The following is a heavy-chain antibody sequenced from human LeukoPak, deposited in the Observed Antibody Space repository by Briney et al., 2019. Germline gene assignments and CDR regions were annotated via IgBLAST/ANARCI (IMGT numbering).Heavy chain of an antibody. D-gene: IGHD6-13*01. Sequence: ASVKVSCKASGYTFTSYGISWVRQAPGQGLEWMGWISAYNGNTNYAQKLQGRVTMTTDTSTSTAYMELRSLRSDDTAVYYCARGRQQHATDYYYYYMDVWGKGTTVTVSS. J-gene: IGHJ6*03. V-gene: IGHV1-18*01. CDR2: ISAYNGNT. CDR1: GYTFTSYG. CDR3: ARGRQQHATDYYYYYMDV.